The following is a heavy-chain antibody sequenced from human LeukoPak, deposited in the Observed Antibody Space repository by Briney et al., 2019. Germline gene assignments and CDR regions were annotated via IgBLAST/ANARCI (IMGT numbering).Heavy chain of an antibody. J-gene: IGHJ5*02. D-gene: IGHD3-3*01. CDR3: AKDSPEWSRRESRFDP. V-gene: IGHV3-23*01. Sequence: PGGSLRLSCAASGFTFSSYAMSWVRQAPGKGLEWVSAISGSGGSTYYADSVKGRFTISRDNSKNTLYLQMNSLRAEDTAVYYCAKDSPEWSRRESRFDPWGQGTLVTVSS. CDR2: ISGSGGST. CDR1: GFTFSSYA.